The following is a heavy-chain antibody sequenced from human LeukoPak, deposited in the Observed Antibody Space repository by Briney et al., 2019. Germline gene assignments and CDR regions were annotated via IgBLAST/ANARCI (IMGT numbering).Heavy chain of an antibody. D-gene: IGHD5-12*01. V-gene: IGHV1-2*02. Sequence: ASVKVSCKASGYAFTDYFMHWVRQAPGQGLEWMGWINPNSGGTNYAQKFQGRITMTRDTSISTAYMEMSRLRSDDTAVYYCARLWNTGYIIYFDSWGQGTLVTVSS. CDR2: INPNSGGT. CDR1: GYAFTDYF. CDR3: ARLWNTGYIIYFDS. J-gene: IGHJ4*02.